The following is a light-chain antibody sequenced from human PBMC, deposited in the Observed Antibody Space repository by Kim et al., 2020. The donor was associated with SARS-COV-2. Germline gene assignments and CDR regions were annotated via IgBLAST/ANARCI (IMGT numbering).Light chain of an antibody. CDR2: WAS. CDR1: QGILDRSNNNNK. J-gene: IGKJ2*01. CDR3: QQYYLSPNT. V-gene: IGKV4-1*01. Sequence: IVMTQSPGSLALSLGERATINCKSSQGILDRSNNNNKLAWYQQRPGQPPKLLIYWASTRESGVPDRFSGSGSGTDFTLTISSLEAEDVADYYCQQYYLSPNTFGQGTKLEI.